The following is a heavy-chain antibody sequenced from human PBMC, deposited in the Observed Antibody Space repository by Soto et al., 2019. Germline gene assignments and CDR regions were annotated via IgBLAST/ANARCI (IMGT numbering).Heavy chain of an antibody. CDR1: GYTFTTYA. V-gene: IGHV1-3*04. CDR3: ATDPRLVSDFDASTDWAGFDS. CDR2: INTVKGNT. Sequence: ASVKVSCKASGYTFTTYAIHWVRLAPGQGPQWLGWINTVKGNTRYSQNFQGRVTITRDTSADTSFLELTRLTSEDWAVYFCATDPRLVSDFDASTDWAGFDSFGLRTLVPV. D-gene: IGHD3-9*01. J-gene: IGHJ4*02.